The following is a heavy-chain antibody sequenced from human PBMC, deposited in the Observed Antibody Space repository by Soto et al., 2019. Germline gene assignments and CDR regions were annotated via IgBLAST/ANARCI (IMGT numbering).Heavy chain of an antibody. V-gene: IGHV1-8*01. CDR2: MSPNSGNT. CDR1: GYTFTNYD. D-gene: IGHD5-12*01. CDR3: ARESGGATATLDYYCFYMDV. Sequence: QVQLVQSGAEVKKPGASVRVSCQTSGYTFTNYDINWVRQAAGQGLEWMGWMSPNSGNTGYAQIFQGRVSMTRDTSISTAYMELSSLRSEDTAVYYCARESGGATATLDYYCFYMDVWGTGTTVTVSS. J-gene: IGHJ6*03.